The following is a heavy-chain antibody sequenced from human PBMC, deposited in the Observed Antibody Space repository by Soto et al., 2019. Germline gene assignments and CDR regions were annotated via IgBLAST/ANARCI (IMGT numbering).Heavy chain of an antibody. J-gene: IGHJ6*02. D-gene: IGHD3-10*01. V-gene: IGHV3-23*01. CDR2: VSAGGDMT. CDR3: ARGDRGGSGSPASYYYSGLDV. CDR1: GFTFSSYA. Sequence: LRLSCAASGFTFSSYAMSWVRQAPGKGLEWVSSVSAGGDMTYYSDSVKGRFTISRDNSNNALFLQMNSLRIEDTALYYCARGDRGGSGSPASYYYSGLDVWGQGTTVTVSS.